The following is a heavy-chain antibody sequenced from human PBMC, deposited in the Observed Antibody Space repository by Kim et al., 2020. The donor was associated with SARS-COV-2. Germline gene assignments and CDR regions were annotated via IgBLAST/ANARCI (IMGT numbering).Heavy chain of an antibody. J-gene: IGHJ4*02. Sequence: SETLSLTCTVSGYSISSGYYWCWIRQPPGKGLEWSGSIYHSGSTYYNPSLKSRVTISVDTSKNQFSLTLSPVTAADTAVYYFARDSRSQFVYSGQGTLVTVSS. CDR1: GYSISSGYY. CDR2: IYHSGST. V-gene: IGHV4-38-2*02. CDR3: ARDSRSQFVY.